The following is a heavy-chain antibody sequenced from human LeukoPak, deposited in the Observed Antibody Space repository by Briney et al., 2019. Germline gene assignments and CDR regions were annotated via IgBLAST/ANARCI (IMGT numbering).Heavy chain of an antibody. D-gene: IGHD5-18*01. CDR1: GGSFSDYY. J-gene: IGHJ4*02. CDR3: ARGLSDSYGYFDY. CDR2: INHSGST. V-gene: IGHV4-34*01. Sequence: PSETLSLTCGVYGGSFSDYYWNWIRQPPEEGLEWIGEINHSGSTNYNPSLKSRVTISVDTSRNQFSLRLTSVTAADTAVYYCARGLSDSYGYFDYWGQGTLVTVSS.